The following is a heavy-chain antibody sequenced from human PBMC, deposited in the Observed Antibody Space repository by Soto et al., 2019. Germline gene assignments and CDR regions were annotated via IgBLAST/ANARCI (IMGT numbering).Heavy chain of an antibody. CDR3: AASDRAYYDFWSPLGHYNWFDP. CDR1: GFTFTSSA. Sequence: ASVKVSCKASGFTFTSSAMQWVRQARGQRLEWIGWIVVGSGNTNYAQKFQERVTITRDMSTSTAYMELSSLRSEDTAVYYCAASDRAYYDFWSPLGHYNWFDPWGQGTLVTVSS. D-gene: IGHD3-3*01. V-gene: IGHV1-58*02. CDR2: IVVGSGNT. J-gene: IGHJ5*02.